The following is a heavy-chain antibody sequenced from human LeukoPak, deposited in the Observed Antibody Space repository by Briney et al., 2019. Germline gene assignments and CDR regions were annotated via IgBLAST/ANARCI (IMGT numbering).Heavy chain of an antibody. Sequence: GGSLRLSCAASGFSFSSHSRNWVRQAPGKGLERVSYINSTSNDIYSAESVKGRFPISRDVAKNSLYLQMNSLSAEDTAVYYCARDAGAGFYYWGQGTLVTVSS. CDR2: INSTSNDI. J-gene: IGHJ4*01. D-gene: IGHD6-13*01. V-gene: IGHV3-21*06. CDR3: ARDAGAGFYY. CDR1: GFSFSSHS.